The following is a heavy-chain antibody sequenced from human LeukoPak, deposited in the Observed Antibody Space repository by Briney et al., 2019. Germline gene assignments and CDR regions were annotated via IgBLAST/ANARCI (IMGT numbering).Heavy chain of an antibody. V-gene: IGHV1-18*01. Sequence: ASVKVSCEASGYTFTSYGISWVRQAPGQGLEWMGWISAYNGNTNYAQKLQGRVTMTTDTSTSTAYMELRSLRSDDTAVYYCARPSRRGSIAAAVDYWGQGTLVTVSS. CDR3: ARPSRRGSIAAAVDY. CDR2: ISAYNGNT. J-gene: IGHJ4*02. D-gene: IGHD6-13*01. CDR1: GYTFTSYG.